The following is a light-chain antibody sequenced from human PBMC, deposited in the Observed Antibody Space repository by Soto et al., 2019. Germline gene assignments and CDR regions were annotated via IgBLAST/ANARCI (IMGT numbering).Light chain of an antibody. CDR2: ANN. CDR1: SYNIGAGYD. J-gene: IGLJ3*02. CDR3: QSYDSSLSGWV. Sequence: QSVLTQPPSVSGAPGQRVTISCTGRSYNIGAGYDVHWYRQLPGTAPKLLIYANNNRPSGVPDRFSGSKSGTSASLTITGLQAEDETDYYCQSYDSSLSGWVFGGGTKVTV. V-gene: IGLV1-40*01.